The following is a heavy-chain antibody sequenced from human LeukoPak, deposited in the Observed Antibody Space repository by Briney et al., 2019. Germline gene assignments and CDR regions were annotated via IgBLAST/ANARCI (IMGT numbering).Heavy chain of an antibody. D-gene: IGHD2-2*02. V-gene: IGHV3-48*04. CDR2: ISSSSSTI. Sequence: PGGSLRLSCAASGFTFGSYSMNWVRQAPGKGLEWVSYISSSSSTIYYADSVKGRFTISRDNAKNSLYLQMNSLRAEDTAVYYCAREGCTGTSCYTLSWFDPWGQGTPVTVSS. CDR3: AREGCTGTSCYTLSWFDP. J-gene: IGHJ5*02. CDR1: GFTFGSYS.